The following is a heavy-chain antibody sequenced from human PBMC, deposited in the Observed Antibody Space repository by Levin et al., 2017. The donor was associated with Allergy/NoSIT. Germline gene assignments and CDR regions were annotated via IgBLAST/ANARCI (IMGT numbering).Heavy chain of an antibody. Sequence: SQTLSLTCAVSGGSISSSNWWSWVRQPPGKGLEWIGQIYHSGSANYNASLESRVTISVDKSKNQFSLKLSSVTAADTAVYYCARIHIPDAGIYYVDYWGQGSLVTVSS. CDR1: GGSISSSNW. CDR2: IYHSGSA. V-gene: IGHV4-4*02. D-gene: IGHD6-13*01. J-gene: IGHJ4*02. CDR3: ARIHIPDAGIYYVDY.